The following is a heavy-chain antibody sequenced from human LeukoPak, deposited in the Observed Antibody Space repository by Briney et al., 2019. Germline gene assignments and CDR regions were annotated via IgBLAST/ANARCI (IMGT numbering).Heavy chain of an antibody. CDR2: IKQGGSEK. CDR3: ARGDHYDSSDYYLFDY. D-gene: IGHD3-22*01. CDR1: GFTFSSYW. J-gene: IGHJ4*02. Sequence: GGSLRLSCAASGFTFSSYWMNWVRQAPRKGLEWVANIKQGGSEKYCVDSVKGRFTISRDNAKNSLYLQMSSLRAEDTAVYFCARGDHYDSSDYYLFDYWGQGTLVTVSS. V-gene: IGHV3-7*01.